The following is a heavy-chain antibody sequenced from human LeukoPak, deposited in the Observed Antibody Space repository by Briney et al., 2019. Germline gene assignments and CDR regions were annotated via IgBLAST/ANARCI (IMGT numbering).Heavy chain of an antibody. D-gene: IGHD6-13*01. CDR1: GGTFSSYA. CDR2: IIPIFGTA. V-gene: IGHV1-69*06. CDR3: ARDTAEGIPWQQLVFKSNSYYYYYMDV. J-gene: IGHJ6*03. Sequence: SVKVSCKASGGTFSSYAISWVRQAPGQGLEWMGGIIPIFGTANYAQKFQGRVTITSDKSTSTAYMELSSLRSEDTAVYYCARDTAEGIPWQQLVFKSNSYYYYYMDVWGKGTTVTVSS.